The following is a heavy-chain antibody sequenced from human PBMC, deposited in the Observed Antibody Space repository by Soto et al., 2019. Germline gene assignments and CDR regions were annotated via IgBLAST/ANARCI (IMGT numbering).Heavy chain of an antibody. J-gene: IGHJ6*03. Sequence: EVQLVESGGGLVQPGGSLRLSCAASGFTVSSNYMSWVRQAPGKGLEWVSVIYSGGSTYYADSVKGRFTISRDNSKNTLYIQMNSLRAEDTAVYYCAREGIGGYSCGPRWDYYYYMDVWGKGTTVTVSS. CDR3: AREGIGGYSCGPRWDYYYYMDV. CDR1: GFTVSSNY. D-gene: IGHD5-18*01. CDR2: IYSGGST. V-gene: IGHV3-66*01.